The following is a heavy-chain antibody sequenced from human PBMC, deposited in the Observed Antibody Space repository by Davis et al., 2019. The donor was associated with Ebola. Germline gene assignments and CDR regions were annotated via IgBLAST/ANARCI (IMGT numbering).Heavy chain of an antibody. D-gene: IGHD2-2*01. CDR1: GFSVSSNY. CDR3: ASRGPSCYSTCFDY. J-gene: IGHJ4*02. Sequence: GGSLRLSCAASGFSVSSNYMNWVRQAPGKGLEWVSVIYSGGTTYYADSVKGRFSISRDNSKNTLNLQMNSLRAEDTAVYYCASRGPSCYSTCFDYWGQGTLVTVSS. CDR2: IYSGGTT. V-gene: IGHV3-53*01.